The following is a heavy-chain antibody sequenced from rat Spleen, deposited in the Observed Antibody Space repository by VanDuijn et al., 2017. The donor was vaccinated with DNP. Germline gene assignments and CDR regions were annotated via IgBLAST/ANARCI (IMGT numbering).Heavy chain of an antibody. Sequence: QVQLKESGPGLVQSSQTLSLTCTVSGFSLSSYGVRWVRQSPGKGLEWIAAISSGGSTYYNSVLQSRLSISRDTSKSQIFLKMNSLQSEDTAIYFGTRDWGSGSHSFDYWGQGVLVTVSS. V-gene: IGHV2S12*01. J-gene: IGHJ2*01. CDR3: TRDWGSGSHSFDY. CDR2: ISSGGST. D-gene: IGHD4-6*01. CDR1: GFSLSSYG.